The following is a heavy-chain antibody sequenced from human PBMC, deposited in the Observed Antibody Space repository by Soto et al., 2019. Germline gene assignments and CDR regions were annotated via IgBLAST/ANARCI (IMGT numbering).Heavy chain of an antibody. Sequence: QVQLQESGPGLVKPSQTLSLTCTVSGGSISSGGYYWNWIRQHPGKGLEWIGYIYYIGSTYYNPAPXSXXTISLDTSKNPFSLQLSSVTAADTAVYYCARSVFPWGQGTLVTVSS. CDR2: IYYIGST. CDR1: GGSISSGGYY. V-gene: IGHV4-31*03. J-gene: IGHJ5*02. CDR3: ARSVFP.